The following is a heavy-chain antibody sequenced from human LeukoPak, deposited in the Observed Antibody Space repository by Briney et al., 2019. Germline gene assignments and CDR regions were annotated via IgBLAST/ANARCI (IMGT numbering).Heavy chain of an antibody. CDR1: GGSFSGYY. CDR2: INHSGST. V-gene: IGHV4-34*01. J-gene: IGHJ3*02. CDR3: AGGETTVAREGAFDI. D-gene: IGHD4-23*01. Sequence: SETLSLTCAVYGGSFSGYYWSWIRQPPGKGLEWIGEINHSGSTNYNPSLKSRVTISVDTSKNQFSLKLSSVTAADTAVYYCAGGETTVAREGAFDIWGQGTMVTVSS.